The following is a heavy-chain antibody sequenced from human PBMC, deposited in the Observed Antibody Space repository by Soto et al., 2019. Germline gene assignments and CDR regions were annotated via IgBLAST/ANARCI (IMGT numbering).Heavy chain of an antibody. CDR3: ARDYDILTGYSLYGY. V-gene: IGHV1-3*01. J-gene: IGHJ4*02. CDR2: IDAGTGNT. D-gene: IGHD3-9*01. Sequence: ASVKVSCNASGYTVTSYVIHWVRRAPGQRLEWMGWIDAGTGNTKYSEKFQGRVTITRDTSASTAYMELSSLRSEDTAVYYCARDYDILTGYSLYGYWGQGTPVPVSS. CDR1: GYTVTSYV.